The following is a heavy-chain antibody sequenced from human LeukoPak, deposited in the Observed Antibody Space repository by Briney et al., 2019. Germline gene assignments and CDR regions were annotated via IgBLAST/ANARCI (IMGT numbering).Heavy chain of an antibody. Sequence: PGGSLRLSCAASGFTFSSYWMHWVRQAPGKGLVWVSRINSDGSSTSYADSVKGRFTISRDNAKNTLYLQMNSLRAEDTAVYYCARVARDYVWVDYWGQGTLVTVSS. D-gene: IGHD3-16*01. CDR3: ARVARDYVWVDY. CDR1: GFTFSSYW. V-gene: IGHV3-74*01. J-gene: IGHJ4*02. CDR2: INSDGSST.